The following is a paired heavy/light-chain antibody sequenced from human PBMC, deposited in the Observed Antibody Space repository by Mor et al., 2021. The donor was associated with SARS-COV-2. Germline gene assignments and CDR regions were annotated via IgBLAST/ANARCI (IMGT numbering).Light chain of an antibody. CDR1: SSDVGSYNL. CDR3: CSYAGSPWV. Sequence: QSALTQPASVSGSPGQSITISCTGTSSDVGSYNLVSWYQQHPGKAPQVMIYEVNKRPSGVSNRFSGSKSGNTASLTISGLQAEDEADYYCCSYAGSPWVFGGGTKLTVL. CDR2: EVN. J-gene: IGLJ3*02. V-gene: IGLV2-23*02.
Heavy chain of an antibody. V-gene: IGHV3-11*06. CDR2: ISSSSSHT. J-gene: IGHJ4*02. CDR3: VRVGVVAGRRWGFDY. CDR1: GFTFSDYY. D-gene: IGHD6-19*01. Sequence: QVQLVESGGGLVKPGGSLRLSCAASGFTFSDYYMSWIRQAPGKGLEWVSYISSSSSHTNSADSVKGRFIISRDNDKNSQYLQMKSLRVEDSAVYYCVRVGVVAGRRWGFDYWGQGTLVTVSS.